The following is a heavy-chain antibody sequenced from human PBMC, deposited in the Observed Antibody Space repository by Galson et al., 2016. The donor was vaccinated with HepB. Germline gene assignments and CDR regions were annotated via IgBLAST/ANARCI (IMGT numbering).Heavy chain of an antibody. V-gene: IGHV1-46*01. CDR2: INPGNGNT. J-gene: IGHJ4*02. CDR1: GYTFTSYY. CDR3: AREFGDCSSLECSKQHFDH. D-gene: IGHD2-2*01. Sequence: SVKVSCKASGYTFTSYYMHWVRQAPGQGLEWMAIINPGNGNTNYAQKFQGIITMTRDTSTSTVYMELSSLRSEDTAVYYCAREFGDCSSLECSKQHFDHWGQGSLVTVSS.